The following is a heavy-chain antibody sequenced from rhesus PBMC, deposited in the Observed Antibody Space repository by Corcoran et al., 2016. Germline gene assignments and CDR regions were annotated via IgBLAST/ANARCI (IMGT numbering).Heavy chain of an antibody. CDR1: GFTFSSYE. Sequence: DVHLMESGGGLVKPGGSLRLSCVASGFTFSSYEMHWVRQAPGKGLEWVSIINESGGTIYNAEYVKRRFTITRDNAKNSLCLQITRLRAEDMAVYYCTRDPWGGRYYFGYWGQGVLITVSS. CDR3: TRDPWGGRYYFGY. V-gene: IGHV3-100*02. CDR2: INESGGTI. J-gene: IGHJ4*01. D-gene: IGHD6-25*01.